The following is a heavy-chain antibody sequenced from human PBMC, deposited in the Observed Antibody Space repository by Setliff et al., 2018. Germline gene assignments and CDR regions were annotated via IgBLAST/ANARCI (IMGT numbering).Heavy chain of an antibody. CDR2: INHSGST. J-gene: IGHJ2*01. CDR1: GGTFSDYH. Sequence: SETLSLTCAAYGGTFSDYHWTWIRQSPEKGLEWIGEINHSGSTYYSPSLKSRVTMSVDTSKNQFSLNLYSVTAADTAVYYCARTSSGRYFDLWGRGTLVTVSS. V-gene: IGHV4-34*01. CDR3: ARTSSGRYFDL.